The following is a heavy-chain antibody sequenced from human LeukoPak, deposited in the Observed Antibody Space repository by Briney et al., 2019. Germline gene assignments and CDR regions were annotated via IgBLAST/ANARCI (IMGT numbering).Heavy chain of an antibody. Sequence: PGRSLRLSCAASGFNFRTYGMNWVRQTPGKGLEWVSYISSSSSAIFYADSVRGRFTISRDTAKNSLYLQMNSLRAEDTAVYYCARAERDYNNQEWGDYYYYYYMDVWGKGTTVTVSS. J-gene: IGHJ6*03. CDR1: GFNFRTYG. CDR3: ARAERDYNNQEWGDYYYYYYMDV. D-gene: IGHD4-11*01. CDR2: ISSSSSAI. V-gene: IGHV3-48*01.